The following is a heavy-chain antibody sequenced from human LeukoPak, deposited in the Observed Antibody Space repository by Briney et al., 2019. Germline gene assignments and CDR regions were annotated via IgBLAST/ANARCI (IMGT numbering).Heavy chain of an antibody. Sequence: PSETLSLTCAVYGGSFSGYYWSWIRQPPGKGLEWIGEINHSGSTNYNPSLKSRVTISVDTSKNQFSLKLSSVTAADTAVYYCARARITMVRGLKGVTRYFDYWGQGTLVTVSS. D-gene: IGHD3-10*01. V-gene: IGHV4-34*01. J-gene: IGHJ4*02. CDR3: ARARITMVRGLKGVTRYFDY. CDR2: INHSGST. CDR1: GGSFSGYY.